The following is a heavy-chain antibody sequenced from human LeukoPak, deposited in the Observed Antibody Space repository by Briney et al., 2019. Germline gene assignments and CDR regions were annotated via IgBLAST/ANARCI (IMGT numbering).Heavy chain of an antibody. J-gene: IGHJ4*02. D-gene: IGHD3-10*01. CDR3: ARASYYYGSGSYFDF. V-gene: IGHV4-4*07. Sequence: SETLSLTCTVSGRSFNTYYWSWIRQPAGKGLEWIGHIYISGSTNYNSSLKSRVTMSVDTSKNQFSLKLSSVTAADTAMYYCARASYYYGSGSYFDFWGQGTLVTVSS. CDR2: IYISGST. CDR1: GRSFNTYY.